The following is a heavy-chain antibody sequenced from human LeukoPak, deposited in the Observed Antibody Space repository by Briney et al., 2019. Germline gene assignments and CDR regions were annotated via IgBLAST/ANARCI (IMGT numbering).Heavy chain of an antibody. D-gene: IGHD1-26*01. CDR2: IYYSGST. V-gene: IGHV4-38-2*02. CDR3: AKSGGYGLIDY. J-gene: IGHJ4*02. CDR1: GYSISSGYY. Sequence: SETLSLTCTVSGYSISSGYYWGWIRQPPGQGLEWIGNIYYSGSTYYNESLESRVTISIDTSKNQFSLKLNSVTAADTAMYYCAKSGGYGLIDYWGQGTLVTVSS.